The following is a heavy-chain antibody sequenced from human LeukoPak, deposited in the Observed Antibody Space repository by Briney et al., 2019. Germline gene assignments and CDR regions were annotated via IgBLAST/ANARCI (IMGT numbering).Heavy chain of an antibody. D-gene: IGHD3-10*01. CDR1: GDSVSSNSVA. CDR2: TYHRSKWYN. V-gene: IGHV6-1*01. CDR3: AKDRITMVRGGVFDY. Sequence: SQTLSLTCAISGDSVSSNSVAWNWIRQSPSRGLEWLGRTYHRSKWYNDYAVSVKSRITINPDTSKNQFSLQLNSVTPEDTAVYYCAKDRITMVRGGVFDYWGQGTLVTVSS. J-gene: IGHJ4*02.